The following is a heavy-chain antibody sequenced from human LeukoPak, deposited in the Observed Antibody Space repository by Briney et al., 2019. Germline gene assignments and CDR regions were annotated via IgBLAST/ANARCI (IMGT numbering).Heavy chain of an antibody. Sequence: SLRLSCAASGFTFDDYAMHWVRQAPGKGLEWVSGISWNSGSKDYADSVKGRFTISRDNAKNSLFLQMNSLRSEDMAFYYCAKGASIAAAEIYFDSWGQGTLVTVSS. D-gene: IGHD6-13*01. CDR2: ISWNSGSK. CDR1: GFTFDDYA. CDR3: AKGASIAAAEIYFDS. V-gene: IGHV3-9*03. J-gene: IGHJ4*02.